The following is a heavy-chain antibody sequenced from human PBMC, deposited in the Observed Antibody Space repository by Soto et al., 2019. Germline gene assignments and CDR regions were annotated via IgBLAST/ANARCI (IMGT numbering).Heavy chain of an antibody. V-gene: IGHV5-51*01. CDR3: ARPAAAGTYYYHYGMDV. CDR2: IYPSDSDT. D-gene: IGHD6-13*01. CDR1: GYSFNYYW. J-gene: IGHJ6*02. Sequence: GESLKISGKGSGYSFNYYWIAWVRQMPGKGLEWMGIIYPSDSDTRYSPSFQGQVTISADKSISTAYLQWSSLKASDTALYYWARPAAAGTYYYHYGMDVWGQGTPVTVSS.